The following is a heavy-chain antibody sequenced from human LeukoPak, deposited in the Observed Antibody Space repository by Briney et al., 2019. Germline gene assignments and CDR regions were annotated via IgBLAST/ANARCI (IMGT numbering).Heavy chain of an antibody. Sequence: SETLSLTCAVHGGSFSAYYWSWIRQPPGKGLEWIGEINHSGSTNYNPSLKSRVTISVDTSKNQLSLKLSSVTAADTAVYYCARATTMVRGLRTWGQGPLVTVSS. J-gene: IGHJ5*02. V-gene: IGHV4-34*01. CDR2: INHSGST. D-gene: IGHD3-10*01. CDR3: ARATTMVRGLRT. CDR1: GGSFSAYY.